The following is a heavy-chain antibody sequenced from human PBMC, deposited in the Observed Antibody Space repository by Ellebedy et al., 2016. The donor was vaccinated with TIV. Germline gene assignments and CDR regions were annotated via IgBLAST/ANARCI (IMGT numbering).Heavy chain of an antibody. D-gene: IGHD1-20*01. J-gene: IGHJ5*02. V-gene: IGHV4-39*01. CDR2: IYYPGNT. CDR3: ARHQRPRYNSDWFDP. CDR1: GDSISSIIHY. Sequence: MPGGSLRLSCNVSGDSISSIIHYWDWIRQSPGKGPEWIGSIYYPGNTYYNPSLKTRVSISLDTSSNQFSLTMSSVTATDTAIYYCARHQRPRYNSDWFDPWGQGILVTVSS.